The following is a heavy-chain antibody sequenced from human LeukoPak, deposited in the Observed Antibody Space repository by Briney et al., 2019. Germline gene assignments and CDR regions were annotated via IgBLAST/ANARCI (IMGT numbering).Heavy chain of an antibody. CDR1: GFTLSRYW. V-gene: IGHV3-7*01. D-gene: IGHD1-1*01. CDR2: IKYDGYEE. CDR3: KSGGAAPGSFDY. J-gene: IGHJ4*02. Sequence: GGSLRLSCAASGFTLSRYWMTWMRQAPGKGLEWVANIKYDGYEEYYVDSVKGRFTISRDNTKNSLYLQLNSLRVDDTAVYYCKSGGAAPGSFDYWGQGTLVTVSP.